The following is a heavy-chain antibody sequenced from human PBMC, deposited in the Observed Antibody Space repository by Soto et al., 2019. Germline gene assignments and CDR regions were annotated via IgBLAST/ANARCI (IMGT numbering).Heavy chain of an antibody. V-gene: IGHV3-74*01. CDR1: GFTFSGYW. D-gene: IGHD4-17*01. CDR3: AREAPYGDPSDY. Sequence: EVQLVESGGGLVQPGGSLRLSCAASGFTFSGYWMHWVRQAPGKGLVWVSRINSDGSSTSYADSVKGRFTIPRDNAKNPLYLQMNSLRAEDTAVYYCAREAPYGDPSDYWGQGTLVTVSS. J-gene: IGHJ4*02. CDR2: INSDGSST.